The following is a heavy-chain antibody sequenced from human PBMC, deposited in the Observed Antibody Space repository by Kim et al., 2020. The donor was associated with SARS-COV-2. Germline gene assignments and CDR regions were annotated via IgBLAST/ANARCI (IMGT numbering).Heavy chain of an antibody. CDR1: GFTFSSYG. CDR2: ISYDGSNK. V-gene: IGHV3-30*18. J-gene: IGHJ4*02. CDR3: AKDLLYCSGGSCYSTDY. Sequence: GGSLRLSCAASGFTFSSYGMHWVRQAPGKGLEWVAVISYDGSNKYYADSVKGRFTISRDNSKNTLYLQMNSLRAEDTAVYYCAKDLLYCSGGSCYSTDYWGQGTLVTVSS. D-gene: IGHD2-15*01.